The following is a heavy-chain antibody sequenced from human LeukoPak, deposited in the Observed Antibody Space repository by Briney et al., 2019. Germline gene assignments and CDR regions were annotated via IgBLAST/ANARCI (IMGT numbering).Heavy chain of an antibody. Sequence: SQTLSLTCAISGASVSSNSAVWNWIRQSPSRGLEWLGRTYYKSKWSSDFAISVKSRITINPDTSKNQVSLHLNSVTPKDTAVYYCARGDIALDHWGQGTLVTVSS. CDR2: TYYKSKWSS. CDR3: ARGDIALDH. CDR1: GASVSSNSAV. V-gene: IGHV6-1*01. J-gene: IGHJ4*02. D-gene: IGHD5-12*01.